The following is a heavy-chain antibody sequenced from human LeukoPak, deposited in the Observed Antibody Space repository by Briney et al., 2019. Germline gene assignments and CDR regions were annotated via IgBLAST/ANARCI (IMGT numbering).Heavy chain of an antibody. J-gene: IGHJ4*02. CDR3: ARGPRAYKYYSSWYFDY. V-gene: IGHV3-13*01. Sequence: PGGSLRLSCAASGFTFSSYDMHWVRQTTGKGLEWVSAIGSDGDTYYPGYVKGRFTISRENAKNSLYLQMNSLRAGDTAVYYCARGPRAYKYYSSWYFDYWGQGTLVTVSS. CDR1: GFTFSSYD. CDR2: IGSDGDT. D-gene: IGHD6-13*01.